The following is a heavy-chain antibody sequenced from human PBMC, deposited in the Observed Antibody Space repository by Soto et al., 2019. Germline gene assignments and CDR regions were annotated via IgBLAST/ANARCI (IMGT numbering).Heavy chain of an antibody. V-gene: IGHV3-23*01. CDR2: VRADGG. D-gene: IGHD1-1*01. Sequence: EVQLLESGGGLVQPGGSLRLSCAASGFTFNNYAMSWVRQAPGKGLEWVSGVRADGGSYADPVKGRFTISRDNSKNTLYLQMNSLRADDTAIYYCAKNGNNGLYYFDYWGQGTLVTVSS. CDR3: AKNGNNGLYYFDY. J-gene: IGHJ4*02. CDR1: GFTFNNYA.